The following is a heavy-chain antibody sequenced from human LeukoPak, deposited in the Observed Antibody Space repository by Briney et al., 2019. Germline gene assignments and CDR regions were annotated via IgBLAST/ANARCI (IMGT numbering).Heavy chain of an antibody. CDR2: IYHSGST. CDR3: ARSASTGEAAGTFDY. CDR1: GGSISSGGYS. J-gene: IGHJ4*02. D-gene: IGHD6-13*01. V-gene: IGHV4-30-2*01. Sequence: SQTLSLTCAVSGGSISSGGYSWSWIRQPPGKGLEWIGYIYHSGSTYYNPSLKSRVTISVDRSKNQFSLKLSSVTAADTAVYYCARSASTGEAAGTFDYWGQETLVTVSS.